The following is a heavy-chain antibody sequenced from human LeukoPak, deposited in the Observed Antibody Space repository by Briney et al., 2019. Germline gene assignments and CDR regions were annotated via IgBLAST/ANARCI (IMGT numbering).Heavy chain of an antibody. CDR3: AAQCNDDFCHKRDYMDV. Sequence: RASVKVSCKTSKNMFTGYFMHWVRQAPGQGLEWIGWINPNSGGTLFARRFQGRVTMTRDTSIGATYMELSRLTSDDTALYYCAAQCNDDFCHKRDYMDVWGKGTMVIVSS. J-gene: IGHJ6*03. CDR1: KNMFTGYF. V-gene: IGHV1-2*02. CDR2: INPNSGGT. D-gene: IGHD1-1*01.